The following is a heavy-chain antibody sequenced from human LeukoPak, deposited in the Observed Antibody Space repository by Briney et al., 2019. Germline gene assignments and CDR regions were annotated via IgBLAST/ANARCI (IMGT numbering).Heavy chain of an antibody. CDR1: GGSISSGGYS. V-gene: IGHV4-30-2*01. CDR3: ARGVPEYYDFWSGYFYYFGY. CDR2: IYHSRST. D-gene: IGHD3-3*01. Sequence: PSETLSLTCAVSGGSISSGGYSWSWIRQPPGKGLEWIGYIYHSRSTYYNPSLKSRVTISVDTSKNQFSLKLTSVTAADTAVYYCARGVPEYYDFWSGYFYYFGYWGREPWSPSPQ. J-gene: IGHJ4*02.